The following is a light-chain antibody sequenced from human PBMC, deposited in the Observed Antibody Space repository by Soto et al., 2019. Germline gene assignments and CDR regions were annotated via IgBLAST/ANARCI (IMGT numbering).Light chain of an antibody. V-gene: IGKV3-11*01. CDR1: QSISNS. J-gene: IGKJ4*01. CDR3: QQRNIWPPPT. CDR2: DSS. Sequence: EIVLTQSPVTLSLSPGERATLSCRASQSISNSLAWYQEKPGQAPRLLIYDSSNRATGIPPRFSGSGSGTDFTLTISSLEPEDFAVYYCQQRNIWPPPTFGGGTRVEI.